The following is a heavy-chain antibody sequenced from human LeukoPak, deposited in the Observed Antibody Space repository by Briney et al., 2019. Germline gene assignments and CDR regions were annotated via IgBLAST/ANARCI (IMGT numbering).Heavy chain of an antibody. CDR1: GFTFSSYS. D-gene: IGHD3-16*02. J-gene: IGHJ3*02. V-gene: IGHV3-21*04. CDR3: AQEGAIVSDAFDI. Sequence: PGGSLRLSSAASGFTFSSYSMNWVRQAPGKGLEWVSSISSSSSNIYYADSVKGRFTISRDNSKNTLYLQMNSLRAEDTAVYYCAQEGAIVSDAFDIWGQGSMVTVSS. CDR2: ISSSSSNI.